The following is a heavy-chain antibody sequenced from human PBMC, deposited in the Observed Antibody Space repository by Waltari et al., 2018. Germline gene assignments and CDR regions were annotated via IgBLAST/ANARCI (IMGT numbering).Heavy chain of an antibody. D-gene: IGHD1-26*01. J-gene: IGHJ4*02. CDR2: ISGNSGNI. CDR1: GFTFDDYA. Sequence: EVQLVESGGGLVQPGRSLRLSCAASGFTFDDYAMHWVRQAPGKGLEWVSGISGNSGNIGYADSVKGRFTISRDNAKNSLYLQMNSLRTGDTALYYCAKGHSGSYGLDSWGQGTLVTVSP. V-gene: IGHV3-9*01. CDR3: AKGHSGSYGLDS.